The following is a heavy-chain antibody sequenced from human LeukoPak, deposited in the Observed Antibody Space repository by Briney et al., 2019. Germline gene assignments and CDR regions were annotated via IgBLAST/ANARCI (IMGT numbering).Heavy chain of an antibody. V-gene: IGHV3-48*01. CDR3: ARDHNYAFDN. D-gene: IGHD1-1*01. CDR1: GFPFIEYS. Sequence: GGSLRLSCTASGFPFIEYSMNWVRQAPGKGLEWISYIGIDSGNTRYADSVRGRSTISADKAKNSLYLQMNSLRVEDTAVYYCARDHNYAFDNWGQGTLVVVAS. CDR2: IGIDSGNT. J-gene: IGHJ4*02.